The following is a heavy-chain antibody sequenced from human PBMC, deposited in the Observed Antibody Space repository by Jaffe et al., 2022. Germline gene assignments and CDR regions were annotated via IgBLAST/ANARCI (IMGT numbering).Heavy chain of an antibody. CDR2: IYYSGST. D-gene: IGHD3-22*01. CDR3: ARGGETYYYDSSGYYSLAC. Sequence: QVQLQESGPGLVKPSETLSLTCTVSGGSISSYYWSWIRQPPGKGLEWIGYIYYSGSTNYNPSLKSRVTISVDTSKNQFSLKLSSVTAADTAVYYCARGGETYYYDSSGYYSLACWGQGTLVTVSS. J-gene: IGHJ4*02. V-gene: IGHV4-59*01. CDR1: GGSISSYY.